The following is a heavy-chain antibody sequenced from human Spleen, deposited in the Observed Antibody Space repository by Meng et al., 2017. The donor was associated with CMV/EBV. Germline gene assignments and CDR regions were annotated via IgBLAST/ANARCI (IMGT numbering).Heavy chain of an antibody. CDR1: GFTFSTHA. CDR3: ARVDRLTVTTDFDY. J-gene: IGHJ4*02. Sequence: GESLKISCVGSGFTFSTHAMSWVRRAPGKGLEWVSYISKNGETRYYADSVKGRFTISRDNAKNSLYLQINGLRAEDTAIYYCARVDRLTVTTDFDYWGQGTLVTVSS. CDR2: ISKNGETR. V-gene: IGHV3-11*04. D-gene: IGHD4-17*01.